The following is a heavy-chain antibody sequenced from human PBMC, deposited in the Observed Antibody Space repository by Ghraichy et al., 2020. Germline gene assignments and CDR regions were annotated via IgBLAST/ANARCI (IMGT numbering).Heavy chain of an antibody. CDR2: IYYSGTT. D-gene: IGHD2-15*01. V-gene: IGHV4-59*08. Sequence: GSLRLSCTVSGGSISSSYWSWIRQPPGKGLEWIGLIYYSGTTNYNPSLKSRVTISEDTSKNQFSLRLISVTAADTAVYYCARGKSGGSFYGNYFDYWGQGTLVIVSS. CDR3: ARGKSGGSFYGNYFDY. J-gene: IGHJ4*02. CDR1: GGSISSSY.